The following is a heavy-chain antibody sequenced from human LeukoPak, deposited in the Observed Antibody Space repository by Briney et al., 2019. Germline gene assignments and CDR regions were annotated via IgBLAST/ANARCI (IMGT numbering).Heavy chain of an antibody. CDR1: GYTFTGYY. V-gene: IGHV1-2*02. CDR3: ARDLITMVRGVSSPLPDY. Sequence: ASVKVSCXASGYTFTGYYMHWVRLAPGQGLEWMGWINPNSGGTNYAQKFQGRVTMTRDTSISTAYMELSRLRSDDTAVYYCARDLITMVRGVSSPLPDYWGQGTLVTVSS. J-gene: IGHJ4*02. CDR2: INPNSGGT. D-gene: IGHD3-10*01.